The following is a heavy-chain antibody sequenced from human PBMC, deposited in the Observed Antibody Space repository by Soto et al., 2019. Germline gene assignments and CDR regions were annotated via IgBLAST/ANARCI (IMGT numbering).Heavy chain of an antibody. Sequence: ASVKVSCKASGYSFTSYYMHWVRQAPGQGPEWMGIINPSVDYTTYAQRIQGRVTMTRDTTTSTVYMDLSSLKSEDTAVYYCARDWGSSDYAIDYWGQGTLVTVSS. CDR1: GYSFTSYY. CDR2: INPSVDYT. CDR3: ARDWGSSDYAIDY. V-gene: IGHV1-46*01. J-gene: IGHJ4*02. D-gene: IGHD3-16*01.